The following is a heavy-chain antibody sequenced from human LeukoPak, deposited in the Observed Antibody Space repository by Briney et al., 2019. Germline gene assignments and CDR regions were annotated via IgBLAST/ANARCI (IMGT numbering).Heavy chain of an antibody. CDR1: GFTFSSYA. CDR3: AKGGTWELLRHFDY. Sequence: GGPLRLSCEASGFTFSSYAMSWVRQAPGKGLEWVSVISGSGGSTYYADSVKGRFTISRDNSKNTLYLQMNSLRVEDTAVYFCAKGGTWELLRHFDYRGQGSLVTVSS. CDR2: ISGSGGST. D-gene: IGHD1-26*01. V-gene: IGHV3-23*01. J-gene: IGHJ4*02.